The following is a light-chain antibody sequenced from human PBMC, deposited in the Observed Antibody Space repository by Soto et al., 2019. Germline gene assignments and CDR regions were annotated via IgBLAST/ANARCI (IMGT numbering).Light chain of an antibody. CDR1: SSDVGGYDF. Sequence: QSVLTQPRSVSGSPGQSVTISCTGTSSDVGGYDFVFWYQQHPGKAPKLMISDASKRPSGVPDRFSGSKSGNTASLTISGLQAEDEADYYCCSYAGNLALFGGGTKVTVL. J-gene: IGLJ2*01. V-gene: IGLV2-11*01. CDR2: DAS. CDR3: CSYAGNLAL.